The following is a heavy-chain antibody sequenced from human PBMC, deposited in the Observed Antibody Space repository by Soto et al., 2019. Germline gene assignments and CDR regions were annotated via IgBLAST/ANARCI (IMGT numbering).Heavy chain of an antibody. Sequence: ASVKLSCKDCGGTFSRYAISWVRQAPGQGLEWMGGIIPIFGTANYAQKFQGRVTITADESTSTAYMELSSLRSEDTAVYYCARPIVGASNFAYWGQGTLVTVSS. D-gene: IGHD1-26*01. V-gene: IGHV1-69*13. CDR3: ARPIVGASNFAY. CDR2: IIPIFGTA. CDR1: GGTFSRYA. J-gene: IGHJ4*02.